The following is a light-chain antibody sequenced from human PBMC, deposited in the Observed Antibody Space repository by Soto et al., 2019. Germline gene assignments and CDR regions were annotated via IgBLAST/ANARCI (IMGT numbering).Light chain of an antibody. CDR3: QQYNNWPPWT. Sequence: EIVMTQSPATLSVSPGARAPLSCRASQSVSSNLAWYQQKPGQAPRLLIYGASTRATGIPARFSGSGSGTEFTLTISSLQSEDVAVYYFQQYNNWPPWTFGQGTKVEIK. V-gene: IGKV3-15*01. CDR1: QSVSSN. J-gene: IGKJ1*01. CDR2: GAS.